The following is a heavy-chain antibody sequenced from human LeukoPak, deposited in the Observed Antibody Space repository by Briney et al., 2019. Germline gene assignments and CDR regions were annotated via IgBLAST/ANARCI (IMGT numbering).Heavy chain of an antibody. Sequence: PGGSLRLSCAASGFTFSNAWMSWVRQAPGKGLEWVGRVKSKTDGGTTDYAAPVKGRFTISRDDSKNTLYLQMNSLKTEDTAVYYCTTGRLYCSGGTCFYWGQRTLATVSS. D-gene: IGHD2-15*01. CDR2: VKSKTDGGTT. CDR3: TTGRLYCSGGTCFY. CDR1: GFTFSNAW. J-gene: IGHJ4*02. V-gene: IGHV3-15*01.